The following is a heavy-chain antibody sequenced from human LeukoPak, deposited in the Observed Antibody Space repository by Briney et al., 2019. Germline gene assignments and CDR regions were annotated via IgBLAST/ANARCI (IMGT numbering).Heavy chain of an antibody. Sequence: GRSLRLSCAASGLTLSRYGMPWVRQAPGKGLEWVAVISYDGSTKNYADSVKDRFTISRDNSENTLYLQMSSLRAEDTAVYYCAGVPNVREGEWFDPWGQGTLVTVSS. CDR3: AGVPNVREGEWFDP. J-gene: IGHJ5*02. CDR1: GLTLSRYG. CDR2: ISYDGSTK. D-gene: IGHD3-16*01. V-gene: IGHV3-30*03.